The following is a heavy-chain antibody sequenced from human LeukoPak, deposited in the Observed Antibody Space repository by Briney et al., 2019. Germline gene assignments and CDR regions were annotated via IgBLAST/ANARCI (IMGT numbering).Heavy chain of an antibody. Sequence: GGSLRLSCAASGFTVSSNYMTWVRQPPGRGLEWVSVIYSGGSSYYADSVKGRFTISRDTSRDTLYLQMNSLRVEDTAVYYCARRLSTSWAMDMWGQGTMVTVSS. CDR3: ARRLSTSWAMDM. CDR1: GFTVSSNY. D-gene: IGHD2-2*01. V-gene: IGHV3-53*01. CDR2: IYSGGSS. J-gene: IGHJ3*02.